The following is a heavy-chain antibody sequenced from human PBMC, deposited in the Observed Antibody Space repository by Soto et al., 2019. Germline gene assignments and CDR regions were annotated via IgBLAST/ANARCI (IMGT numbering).Heavy chain of an antibody. CDR3: ARLASSSGYRSFDY. V-gene: IGHV4-59*01. D-gene: IGHD3-22*01. J-gene: IGHJ4*02. CDR2: IYYSGST. Sequence: SETLSLTCTVSGGSISSYYWSWIRQPPGKGLEWIGYIYYSGSTNYNPSLKSRVTISVDTSKNQFSLKLSSVTAADTAVYYCARLASSSGYRSFDYWGQGTLVTVSS. CDR1: GGSISSYY.